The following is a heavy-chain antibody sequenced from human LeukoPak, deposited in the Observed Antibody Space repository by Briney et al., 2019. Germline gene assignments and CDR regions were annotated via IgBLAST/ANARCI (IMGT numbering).Heavy chain of an antibody. CDR1: GGSISSGGYY. D-gene: IGHD6-19*01. Sequence: SETLSLTCTVSGGSISSGGYYWSWIRQHPGKGLEWIGYIYYSGSTYYNPSLKSRVTISVDTSKNQFSLKLSSVTAADTAVYYCARVKGSGWYPTSIRYFDYWGQGTLVTVSS. V-gene: IGHV4-31*03. CDR2: IYYSGST. J-gene: IGHJ4*02. CDR3: ARVKGSGWYPTSIRYFDY.